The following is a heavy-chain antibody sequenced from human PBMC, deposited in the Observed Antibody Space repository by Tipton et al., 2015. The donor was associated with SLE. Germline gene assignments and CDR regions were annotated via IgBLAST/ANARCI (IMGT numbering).Heavy chain of an antibody. V-gene: IGHV3-7*05. D-gene: IGHD1-14*01. J-gene: IGHJ6*02. CDR1: GFTFSSYW. Sequence: VQLVQSGGGLVQPGGSLRLSCAASGFTFSSYWMSWVRQAPGKGLEWVANIKQDGSEKYYVDSVKGRFTISRDNAKNSLYLQMNSLRAEDTAVYYCARDDGKPTTYYYYGMDVWGQGTTVTVSS. CDR2: IKQDGSEK. CDR3: ARDDGKPTTYYYYGMDV.